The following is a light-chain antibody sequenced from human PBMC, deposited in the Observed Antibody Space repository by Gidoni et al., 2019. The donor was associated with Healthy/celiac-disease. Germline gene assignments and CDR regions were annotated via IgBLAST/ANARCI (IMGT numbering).Light chain of an antibody. J-gene: IGKJ3*01. CDR3: QQYDNLPFT. CDR2: DAS. CDR1: PDISNY. V-gene: IGKV1-33*01. Sequence: IQMTPSPSSLSASGGDRVTITCQASPDISNYLNWYQQKPGKAPKLLIYDASNLETGVPSRFSGSGAGTDFTFTISSLQPEDIATYYCQQYDNLPFTFXPXTKVDIK.